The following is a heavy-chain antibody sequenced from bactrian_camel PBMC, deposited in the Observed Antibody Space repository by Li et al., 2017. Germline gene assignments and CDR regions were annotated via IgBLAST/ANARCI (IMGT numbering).Heavy chain of an antibody. Sequence: VQLVESGGGLVQPGGSLRLSCAASGFTFSSYAMSWVRQAPGKGLEWVSGIISGGDSTYYVDSVKGRFTISRDNAKNTVYLQMNSLKSEDTALYYCATQRSWSTGAYAANYWGQGTQVTVS. CDR2: IISGGDST. D-gene: IGHD6*01. CDR3: ATQRSWSTGAYAANY. V-gene: IGHV3S40*01. CDR1: GFTFSSYA. J-gene: IGHJ4*01.